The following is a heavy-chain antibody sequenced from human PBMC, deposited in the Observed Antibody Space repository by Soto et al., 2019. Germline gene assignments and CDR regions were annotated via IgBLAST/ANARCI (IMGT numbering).Heavy chain of an antibody. Sequence: QVQLQESGPGLVKPSETLSLTCTVSGGSISSYYWSWIRQPAGKGLEWSGRIYTSGSTNYNPSLKSRVTMSVDTSKNQFSLKLSSVTAADTAVYYCARDSRAVAGTNNYFDYWGQGTLVTVSS. V-gene: IGHV4-4*07. CDR3: ARDSRAVAGTNNYFDY. CDR2: IYTSGST. CDR1: GGSISSYY. D-gene: IGHD6-19*01. J-gene: IGHJ4*02.